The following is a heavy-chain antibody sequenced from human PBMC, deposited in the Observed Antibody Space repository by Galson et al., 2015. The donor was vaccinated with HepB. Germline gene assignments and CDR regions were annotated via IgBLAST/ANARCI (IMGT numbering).Heavy chain of an antibody. CDR1: GYTFTSYA. J-gene: IGHJ4*02. D-gene: IGHD3-10*01. CDR2: INAGNGNT. CDR3: AREALIHYYGSGSYYTNY. V-gene: IGHV1-3*01. Sequence: SVKVSCKASGYTFTSYAMHWVRQAPGQRLEWMGWINAGNGNTKYSQKFQGRVTITRDTSASTAYMELSSLRSEDTAVYYCAREALIHYYGSGSYYTNYWGQGTLVTVSS.